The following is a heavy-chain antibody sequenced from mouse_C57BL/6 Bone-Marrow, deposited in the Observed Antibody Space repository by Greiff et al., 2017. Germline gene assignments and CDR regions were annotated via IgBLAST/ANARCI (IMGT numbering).Heavy chain of an antibody. CDR3: TTRGDGSRSFAY. V-gene: IGHV14-4*01. J-gene: IGHJ3*01. Sequence: EVQLQQSGAELVRPGASVKLSCTASGFNIKDDYMPWVKQRPEQGLEWIGWIDPENGDTEYASKFQGKATITADTSSNTAYLQRSSLTSEDTAVYYCTTRGDGSRSFAYWGQGTLVTVSA. D-gene: IGHD1-1*01. CDR1: GFNIKDDY. CDR2: IDPENGDT.